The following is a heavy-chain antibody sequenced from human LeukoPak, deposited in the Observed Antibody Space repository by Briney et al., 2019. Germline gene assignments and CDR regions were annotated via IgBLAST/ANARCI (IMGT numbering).Heavy chain of an antibody. D-gene: IGHD3-9*01. J-gene: IGHJ4*02. CDR2: ISSSISYI. Sequence: AGSLRLSCAASGFPFSSYSMNWVRQAPGKGLEWVSSISSSISYIYYADSVKGRFTISRDNAKNSLYLQMNSLRAEDTAVYYCARGGLHYDILTGYYNWGQGTLVTVSS. CDR1: GFPFSSYS. CDR3: ARGGLHYDILTGYYN. V-gene: IGHV3-21*01.